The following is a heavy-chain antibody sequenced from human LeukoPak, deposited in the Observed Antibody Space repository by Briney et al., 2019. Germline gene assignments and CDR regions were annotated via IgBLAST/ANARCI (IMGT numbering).Heavy chain of an antibody. Sequence: SETLSLTCTVSGGSISSDNYYWGWIRQPPGKGLEFIGSIYYSGSTYYNPSLKSRVTMSVDTSKNQFSLKLGSVTAADTAVYYCARREMRYSTPNKNFDYWGQGTLVTVSS. V-gene: IGHV4-39*07. D-gene: IGHD6-13*01. J-gene: IGHJ4*02. CDR1: GGSISSDNYY. CDR3: ARREMRYSTPNKNFDY. CDR2: IYYSGST.